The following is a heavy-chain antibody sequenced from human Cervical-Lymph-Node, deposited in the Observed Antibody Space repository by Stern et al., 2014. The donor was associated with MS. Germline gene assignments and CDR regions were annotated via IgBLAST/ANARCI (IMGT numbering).Heavy chain of an antibody. CDR1: GGSISSGSYY. CDR3: ARGYRFFDD. J-gene: IGHJ4*02. D-gene: IGHD3-16*02. CDR2: MFSSGNT. V-gene: IGHV4-61*02. Sequence: VHLVESGPGLVKPSQTLSLTCTVSGGSISSGSYYWSWIRQPAGKRLEWIGRMFSSGNTFYNPSLKSRVNISVDTSNNQFSLELSFVTAADTAVYYCARGYRFFDDWGQGTLVTVSS.